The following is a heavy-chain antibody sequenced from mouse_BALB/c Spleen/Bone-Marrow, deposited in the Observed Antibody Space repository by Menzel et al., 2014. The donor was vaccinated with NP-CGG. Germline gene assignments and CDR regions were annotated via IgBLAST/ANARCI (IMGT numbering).Heavy chain of an antibody. V-gene: IGHV2-6-7*01. Sequence: VMLVESGPGLVAPSQSLSIPCTVSGFSLXGYGVNWVRQPPGKGLEWLGLIWGDGSTDYNSALKSRLSISKDNSKSQVFLKMNSLQSDDTARYYCASNGGGAMDYWGQGTSVTVSS. CDR2: IWGDGST. J-gene: IGHJ4*01. CDR1: GFSLXGYG. CDR3: ASNGGGAMDY.